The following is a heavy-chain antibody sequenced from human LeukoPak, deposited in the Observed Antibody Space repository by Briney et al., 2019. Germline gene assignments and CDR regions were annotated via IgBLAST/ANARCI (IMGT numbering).Heavy chain of an antibody. CDR1: GFTFSRYS. J-gene: IGHJ4*02. CDR2: ISSSSSTV. Sequence: PGGSLRLSCAASGFTFSRYSMNWVRQAPGKGLEWVSYISSSSSTVYYADSLKGRFTISRDNAKNSLYLQMNSLRDEDTAVYYCARARTYYGSGSYLYWGQGTLVTVSS. CDR3: ARARTYYGSGSYLY. V-gene: IGHV3-48*02. D-gene: IGHD3-10*01.